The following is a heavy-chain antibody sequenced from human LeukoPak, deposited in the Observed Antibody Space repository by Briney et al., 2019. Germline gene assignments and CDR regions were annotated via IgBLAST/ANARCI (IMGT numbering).Heavy chain of an antibody. CDR3: ASEPPLDCSGGSCYHD. CDR1: GYTFTSYG. V-gene: IGHV1-18*01. CDR2: ISAYNGNT. Sequence: ASVKVSCKASGYTFTSYGISWVRQAPGRGLEWMGWISAYNGNTNYAQKLQGRVTMTTDTSTSTAYMELRSLRSDDTAVYYCASEPPLDCSGGSCYHDWGQGTLVTVSS. D-gene: IGHD2-15*01. J-gene: IGHJ4*02.